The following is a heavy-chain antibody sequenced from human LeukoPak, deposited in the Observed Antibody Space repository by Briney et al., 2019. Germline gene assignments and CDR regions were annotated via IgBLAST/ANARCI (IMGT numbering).Heavy chain of an antibody. V-gene: IGHV3-7*01. CDR2: IKQDGSEK. D-gene: IGHD2-15*01. CDR3: ARVGSGLDFDY. J-gene: IGHJ4*02. CDR1: GFTLSRYW. Sequence: GGSLRLSCAASGFTLSRYWMSWVRQAPGKGLEWVANIKQDGSEKYYVDSVKGRFTISRDNAENSLYLQMNSLRAEDTAVYYCARVGSGLDFDYWGQGTLVTVSS.